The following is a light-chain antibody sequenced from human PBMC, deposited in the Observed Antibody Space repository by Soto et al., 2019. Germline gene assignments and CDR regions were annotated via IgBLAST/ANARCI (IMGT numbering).Light chain of an antibody. CDR3: QQYNNWPPYT. CDR1: QSVNSN. CDR2: GAS. Sequence: EIVMTQSPATLSVSPGERATLSCRASQSVNSNLAWYQQKPGQAPSLLIYGASTTATGVPARFSGSGSGTEFTLTISSLQSEEFAVYYCQQYNNWPPYTFGQGTKLEIK. J-gene: IGKJ2*01. V-gene: IGKV3-15*01.